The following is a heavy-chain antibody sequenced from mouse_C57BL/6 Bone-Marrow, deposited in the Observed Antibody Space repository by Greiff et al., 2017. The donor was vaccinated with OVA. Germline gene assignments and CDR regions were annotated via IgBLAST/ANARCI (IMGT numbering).Heavy chain of an antibody. D-gene: IGHD1-1*01. CDR3: ARDYGSPFNY. V-gene: IGHV1-19*01. CDR2: INPYNGGT. J-gene: IGHJ2*01. CDR1: GYTFTDYY. Sequence: EVKLMESGPVLVKPGASVKMSCKASGYTFTDYYMNWVKQSHGKSLEWIGVINPYNGGTSYNQKFKGKATLTVDKSSSTAYMELNSLTSEDSAVYYCARDYGSPFNYWGQGTTLTDSS.